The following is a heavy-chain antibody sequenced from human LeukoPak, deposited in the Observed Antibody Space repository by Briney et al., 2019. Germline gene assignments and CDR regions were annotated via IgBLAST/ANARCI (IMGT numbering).Heavy chain of an antibody. CDR3: ARDWGDYYYYGMDV. Sequence: ASVKVSCKASGHTFTSYGISWVRQAPGQGLEWMGWISAYNGNTNYAQKLQGRVTMTTDTSTSTAYMELRSLRSDDTAVYYCARDWGDYYYYGMDVWGQGTTVTVSS. J-gene: IGHJ6*02. CDR2: ISAYNGNT. D-gene: IGHD7-27*01. V-gene: IGHV1-18*01. CDR1: GHTFTSYG.